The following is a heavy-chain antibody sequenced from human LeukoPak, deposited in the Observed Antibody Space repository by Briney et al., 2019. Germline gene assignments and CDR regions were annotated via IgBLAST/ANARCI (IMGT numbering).Heavy chain of an antibody. Sequence: ASVKVSCKASGYTFTRYYMHWVRQAPGQGLEWMGIISPSGGSTSYAQKFQGRVTMTRDMSTSTVYMELSSLRSEDTAVYYCAREATLYYFDYWGQGTLVTVSS. J-gene: IGHJ4*02. CDR3: AREATLYYFDY. D-gene: IGHD5-12*01. CDR2: ISPSGGST. CDR1: GYTFTRYY. V-gene: IGHV1-46*01.